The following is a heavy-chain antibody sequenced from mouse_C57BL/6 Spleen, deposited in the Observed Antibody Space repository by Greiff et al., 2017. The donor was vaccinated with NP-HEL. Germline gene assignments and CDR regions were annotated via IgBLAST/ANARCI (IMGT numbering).Heavy chain of an antibody. CDR1: GYTFTDYY. Sequence: EVQLQQSGPELVKPGASVKISCKASGYTFTDYYMNWVKQSHGKSLEWIGDINPNNGGTSYNQKFKGKATLTVDKSSSTAYMELRSLTSEDSAVYYCARSGYYGSPAWFAYWGQGTLVTVSA. J-gene: IGHJ3*01. V-gene: IGHV1-26*01. D-gene: IGHD1-1*01. CDR2: INPNNGGT. CDR3: ARSGYYGSPAWFAY.